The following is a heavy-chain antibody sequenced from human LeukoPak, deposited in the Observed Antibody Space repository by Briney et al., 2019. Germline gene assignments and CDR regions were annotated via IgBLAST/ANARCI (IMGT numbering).Heavy chain of an antibody. V-gene: IGHV4-34*01. CDR1: GGSFSGYY. CDR3: ARGEVVSGWHRNSGYWFDP. CDR2: INHSGST. J-gene: IGHJ5*02. Sequence: KPSETLSLTCAVYGGSFSGYYWSWIRQPPGKGLEWIGEINHSGSTNYNPSLKSRVTISVDTSKNQFSLKLSSVTAADTAVYYCARGEVVSGWHRNSGYWFDPWGQGTLVTVSS. D-gene: IGHD6-19*01.